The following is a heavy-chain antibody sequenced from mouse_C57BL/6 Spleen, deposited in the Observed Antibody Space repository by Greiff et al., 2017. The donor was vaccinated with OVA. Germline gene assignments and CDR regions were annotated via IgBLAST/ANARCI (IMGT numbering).Heavy chain of an antibody. V-gene: IGHV3-6*01. D-gene: IGHD2-4*01. Sequence: DVKLQESGPGLVKPSQSLSLTCSVTGYSITSGYYWNWIRQFPGNKLEWLGYISYDGSNNYNPSLKNRISITRDTSKNQFFLKLTSVTTEDTATYYCAREGYDYDGYWYYDVWGTGTTVTVSS. CDR2: ISYDGSN. J-gene: IGHJ1*03. CDR1: GYSITSGYY. CDR3: AREGYDYDGYWYYDV.